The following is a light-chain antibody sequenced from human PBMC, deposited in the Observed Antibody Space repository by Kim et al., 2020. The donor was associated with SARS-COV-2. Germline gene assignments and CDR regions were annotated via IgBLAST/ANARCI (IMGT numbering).Light chain of an antibody. CDR2: PDS. Sequence: SYELTQPPSVSVSPGQTASITCSGDKLGDKYACWYQQKPGQSPVLVIYPDSKRPSGIPERFSGSNSGNTATLTISGTQAMDEADYCCQAWDSSTVVFGGGTQPTVL. CDR1: KLGDKY. J-gene: IGLJ2*01. V-gene: IGLV3-1*01. CDR3: QAWDSSTVV.